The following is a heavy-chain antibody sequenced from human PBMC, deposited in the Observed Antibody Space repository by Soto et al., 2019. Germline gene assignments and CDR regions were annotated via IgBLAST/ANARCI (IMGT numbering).Heavy chain of an antibody. V-gene: IGHV4-30-2*01. CDR1: GGSISSGGYS. D-gene: IGHD1-7*01. Sequence: SETLSLTCAVSGGSISSGGYSWSWIRQPPWKGLEWIGYIYHSGGTYYNPSLKSRVTISVDRSKNQFSLKLSSVTAADTSVYYCARAILELRGNWFDPWGQGXLVTVYS. CDR2: IYHSGGT. J-gene: IGHJ5*02. CDR3: ARAILELRGNWFDP.